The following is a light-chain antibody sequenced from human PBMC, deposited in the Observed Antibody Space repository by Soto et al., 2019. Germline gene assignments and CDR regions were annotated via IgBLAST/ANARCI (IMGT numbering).Light chain of an antibody. Sequence: DIQMTQSPSTLSASVGDRVTISCRASQTISNWLAWYQQKPGKAPKLLICDASSLESGVPSRFSGSGSGTEFTLTISSLQPEDFATYYCQKYNSFWTFGQGTKVEIK. J-gene: IGKJ1*01. CDR2: DAS. CDR3: QKYNSFWT. V-gene: IGKV1-5*01. CDR1: QTISNW.